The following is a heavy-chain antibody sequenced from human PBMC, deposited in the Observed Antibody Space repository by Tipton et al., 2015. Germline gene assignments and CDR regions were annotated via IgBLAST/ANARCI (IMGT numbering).Heavy chain of an antibody. CDR3: ARGGLGDYFDY. D-gene: IGHD3/OR15-3a*01. J-gene: IGHJ4*02. CDR1: GFSFKNFN. V-gene: IGHV3-21*06. Sequence: SLRLSCVASGFSFKNFNMHWARQAPGKGLEWVASITSTASFVYHAASLGGRFTIARDNTKNSLYLQMNTLRVDDTAIYYCARGGLGDYFDYWGQGTLVSVS. CDR2: ITSTASFV.